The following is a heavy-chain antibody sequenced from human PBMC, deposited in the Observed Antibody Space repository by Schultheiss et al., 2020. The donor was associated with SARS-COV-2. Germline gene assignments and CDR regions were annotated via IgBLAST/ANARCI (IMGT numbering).Heavy chain of an antibody. Sequence: SETLSLTCAVSGGSISSGSYYWSWIRQPAGKGLEWIGRIYTSGSTNYNPSLKSRVTISVDTSKNQFSLKLSSVTAADTAVYYCARKGRGYSYGQGLNYWGQGTLVTVSS. D-gene: IGHD5-18*01. CDR3: ARKGRGYSYGQGLNY. CDR1: GGSISSGSYY. J-gene: IGHJ4*02. CDR2: IYTSGST. V-gene: IGHV4-61*02.